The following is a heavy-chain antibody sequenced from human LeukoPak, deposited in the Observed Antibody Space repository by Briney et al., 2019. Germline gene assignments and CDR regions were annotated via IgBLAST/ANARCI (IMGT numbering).Heavy chain of an antibody. J-gene: IGHJ4*02. Sequence: SETLSLTCTVSGGSISSYYWSWIRQPPGKGLEWIGYIYYSGSTNYNPSLKSRVTISVDTSKNQFSLKLSSVTAADTAVYYCARGKRPSVRKYYFDYWGQGTLVTVSS. CDR1: GGSISSYY. CDR3: ARGKRPSVRKYYFDY. CDR2: IYYSGST. D-gene: IGHD4-17*01. V-gene: IGHV4-59*12.